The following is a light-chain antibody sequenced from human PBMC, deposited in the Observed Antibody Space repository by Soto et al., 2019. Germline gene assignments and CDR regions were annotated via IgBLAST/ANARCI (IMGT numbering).Light chain of an antibody. CDR3: CSYAGSSTFHAV. CDR1: SSDVGSYNL. CDR2: EGS. Sequence: QSALTQPASVSGSPGQSITISCTGTSSDVGSYNLVSWYQQHPGKAPKLMIYEGSKRPSGVSNRFSGSKSGNTASLTISGLQAEDEADYYCCSYAGSSTFHAVFRGGTQLTVL. V-gene: IGLV2-23*03. J-gene: IGLJ7*01.